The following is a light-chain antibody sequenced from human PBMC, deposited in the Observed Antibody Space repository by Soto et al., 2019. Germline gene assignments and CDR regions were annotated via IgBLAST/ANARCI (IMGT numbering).Light chain of an antibody. CDR2: GAS. V-gene: IGKV3-20*01. CDR1: QSVTNNY. Sequence: EIVLXQXPXXLSLSPGERVTLTCRASQSVTNNYLAWYQQKPGQGPRLLIHGASSRAADTPDRFSGSGSGTDFTLTISRLEPEDLALYYCHQYVATPGTFGQGTKLDIK. CDR3: HQYVATPGT. J-gene: IGKJ1*01.